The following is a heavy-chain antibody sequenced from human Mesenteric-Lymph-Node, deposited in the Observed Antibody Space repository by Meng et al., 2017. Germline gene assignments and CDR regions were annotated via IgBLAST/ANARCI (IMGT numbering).Heavy chain of an antibody. CDR2: ISYDGSNK. V-gene: IGHV3-30*04. J-gene: IGHJ6*02. Sequence: GESLKISCAASGFTFSSYAMHWVRQAPGKGLEWVAVISYDGSNKYDADSVKGRFTISRDNSKNTLYPQMNSLRAEDTAVYYCAREGAGKRSSPTYYYYGMDVWGQGTTVTVSS. D-gene: IGHD6-6*01. CDR1: GFTFSSYA. CDR3: AREGAGKRSSPTYYYYGMDV.